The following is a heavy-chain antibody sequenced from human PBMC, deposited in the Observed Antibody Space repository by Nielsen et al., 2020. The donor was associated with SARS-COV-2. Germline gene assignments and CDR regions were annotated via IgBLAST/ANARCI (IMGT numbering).Heavy chain of an antibody. V-gene: IGHV3-9*01. CDR3: ATGAAAGTGNYYYGMDV. CDR2: ISWNSGSI. CDR1: GFTFDDYA. D-gene: IGHD6-13*01. J-gene: IGHJ6*02. Sequence: GGSLRLSCAASGFTFDDYAMHWVRQAPGKGLEWVSGISWNSGSIGYADSVKGRFTISRDNAKNSLYLQMNSLGAEDTALYYCATGAAAGTGNYYYGMDVWGQGTTVTVSS.